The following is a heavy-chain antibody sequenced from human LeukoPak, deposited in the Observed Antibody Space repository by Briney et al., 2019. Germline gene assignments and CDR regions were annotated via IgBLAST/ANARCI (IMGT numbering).Heavy chain of an antibody. Sequence: ASVKVSCKASGYTFTGYYMQWVRQAPGQGLEWMGWINPNSGGTNYAQKLQGRVTMTRDTSISTAYMELSRLRSDDTAVYFCARDHCVSSGCYEGYYYRMDVWGGGTTVSVSS. CDR2: INPNSGGT. D-gene: IGHD6-25*01. J-gene: IGHJ6*04. V-gene: IGHV1-2*02. CDR3: ARDHCVSSGCYEGYYYRMDV. CDR1: GYTFTGYY.